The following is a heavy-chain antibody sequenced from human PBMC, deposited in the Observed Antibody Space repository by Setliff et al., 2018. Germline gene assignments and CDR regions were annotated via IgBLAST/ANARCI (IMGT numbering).Heavy chain of an antibody. D-gene: IGHD3-22*01. J-gene: IGHJ6*03. CDR1: GYPFTDYY. Sequence: GASVKVSCKASGYPFTDYYIHWVRPAPGQGLEWMGWISAYNGNTNYAQKLQCRVTMTTDTSTSTAYMQLRSLRSDDTAVYFWASGPPGPWVDSSGYFYDYSYYYYMAVWGKGTTVTVSS. V-gene: IGHV1-18*04. CDR3: ASGPPGPWVDSSGYFYDYSYYYYMAV. CDR2: ISAYNGNT.